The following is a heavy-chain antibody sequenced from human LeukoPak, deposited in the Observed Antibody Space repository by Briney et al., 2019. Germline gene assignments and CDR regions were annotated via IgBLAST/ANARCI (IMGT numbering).Heavy chain of an antibody. CDR1: GFSLSTSGMC. Sequence: SGPTLVNPTQTLTLTCTFSGFSLSTSGMCVSWIRQPPGKALEWLALIDWDDDKYYSTSLKTRLTISKDTSKNQVVLTMTNMDPVDTATYYCARVRPGIAVAGPDFDYWGQGTLVTVSS. J-gene: IGHJ4*02. CDR2: IDWDDDK. D-gene: IGHD6-19*01. V-gene: IGHV2-70*01. CDR3: ARVRPGIAVAGPDFDY.